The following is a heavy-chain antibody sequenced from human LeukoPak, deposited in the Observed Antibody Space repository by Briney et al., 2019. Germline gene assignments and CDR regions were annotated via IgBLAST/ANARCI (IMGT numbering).Heavy chain of an antibody. V-gene: IGHV4-39*07. CDR3: ARDRFYGGAVAPIDY. J-gene: IGHJ4*02. CDR1: GGSISSSSYY. D-gene: IGHD4/OR15-4a*01. Sequence: SETLSLTCTVSGGSISSSSYYWGWIRQPPGKGLEWIGSIYYSGSTYYNPSLKSRVTISVDTSKNQFSLKLSSVTAADTAVYYCARDRFYGGAVAPIDYWGQGTLVTVSS. CDR2: IYYSGST.